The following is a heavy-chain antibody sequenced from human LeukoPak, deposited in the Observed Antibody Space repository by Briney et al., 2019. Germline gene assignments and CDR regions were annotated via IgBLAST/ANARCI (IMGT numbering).Heavy chain of an antibody. J-gene: IGHJ1*01. V-gene: IGHV3-23*05. CDR1: GFTFSAYA. CDR2: IGSDNKP. D-gene: IGHD2-21*02. CDR3: ARTDETAPAEDFQH. Sequence: PGGSLRLSCEASGFTFSAYAMTWVRQAPGKGLEWVSSIGSDNKPHYSESVKGRFAISRDNSKNTLYLQMKSLRAEDTAVYYCARTDETAPAEDFQHWGQGTLVTVSS.